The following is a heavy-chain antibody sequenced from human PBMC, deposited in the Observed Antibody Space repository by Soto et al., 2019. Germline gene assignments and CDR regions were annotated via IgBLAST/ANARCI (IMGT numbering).Heavy chain of an antibody. Sequence: GGSLRLSCAASGFTFSSYAMSWVRQAPGKGLEWVSAISGSGGSTYYADSVKGRFTISRDNSKNTLYLQMNSLRAEDTAVYYCAQTHNDFWSGYLSPYFDYWGQGTLVTVSS. V-gene: IGHV3-23*01. D-gene: IGHD3-3*01. J-gene: IGHJ4*02. CDR1: GFTFSSYA. CDR3: AQTHNDFWSGYLSPYFDY. CDR2: ISGSGGST.